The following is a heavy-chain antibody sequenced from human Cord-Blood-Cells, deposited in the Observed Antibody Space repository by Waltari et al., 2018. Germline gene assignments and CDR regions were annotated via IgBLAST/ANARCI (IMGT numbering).Heavy chain of an antibody. CDR1: GFTFSSYA. V-gene: IGHV3-30*04. D-gene: IGHD3-10*01. Sequence: QVQLVESGGGVVQPGRSLRLSCAASGFTFSSYAMHWVRQAPGKGLEGVAVISYDGSNKYYADSVKGRFTISRDNSKNTLYLQMNSLRAEDTAVYYCARDILLVRGVIIDYWGQGTLVTVSS. CDR3: ARDILLVRGVIIDY. J-gene: IGHJ4*02. CDR2: ISYDGSNK.